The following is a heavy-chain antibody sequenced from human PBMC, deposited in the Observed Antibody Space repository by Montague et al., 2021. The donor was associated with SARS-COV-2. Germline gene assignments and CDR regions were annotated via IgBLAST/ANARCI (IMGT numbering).Heavy chain of an antibody. CDR3: ARDLWVWLSVEGSFDY. Sequence: SETLSLTCTVSGGSISSSSYYWGWIRQPPGKGLEWIGSIYYSGSTYYXXXLKSRVTISVDTSKNQLSLKLSSVTAADTAVYYCARDLWVWLSVEGSFDYWGQGTLVTVSS. V-gene: IGHV4-39*07. D-gene: IGHD5-12*01. CDR2: IYYSGST. CDR1: GGSISSSSYY. J-gene: IGHJ4*02.